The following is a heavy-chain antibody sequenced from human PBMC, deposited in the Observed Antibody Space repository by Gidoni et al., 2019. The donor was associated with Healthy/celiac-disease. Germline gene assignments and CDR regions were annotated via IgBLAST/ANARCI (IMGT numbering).Heavy chain of an antibody. J-gene: IGHJ5*02. V-gene: IGHV3-48*04. Sequence: EVQLVESGGGLVQPGGSLRLSCAASGFTFSSYSMNWVRQAPGKGLEWVSYISSSSSTIYYADSVKGRFTISRDNAKNSLYLQMNSLRAEDTAVYYCARGGGEYSSSLALAYNWFDPWGQGTLVTVSS. CDR3: ARGGGEYSSSLALAYNWFDP. CDR1: GFTFSSYS. D-gene: IGHD6-6*01. CDR2: ISSSSSTI.